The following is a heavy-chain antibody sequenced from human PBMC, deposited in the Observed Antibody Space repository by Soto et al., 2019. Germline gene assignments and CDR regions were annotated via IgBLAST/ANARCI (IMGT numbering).Heavy chain of an antibody. CDR2: IRSKAYGGTT. V-gene: IGHV3-49*05. J-gene: IGHJ6*03. CDR1: GFTFGDYA. D-gene: IGHD2-8*01. Sequence: KLGGSLRLSCTASGFTFGDYAMSWFRQAPGKGLEWVGFIRSKAYGGTTEYAASVKGRFTISRDDSKSIAYLQMNSLKTEDTAVYYCTRGLGDCTNGVCYTDYYYMDVWGKGTTVTVSS. CDR3: TRGLGDCTNGVCYTDYYYMDV.